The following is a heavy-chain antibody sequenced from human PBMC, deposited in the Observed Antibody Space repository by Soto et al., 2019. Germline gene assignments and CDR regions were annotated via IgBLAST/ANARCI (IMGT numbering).Heavy chain of an antibody. D-gene: IGHD6-19*01. CDR3: ARDSETTGSGWYARPLGY. V-gene: IGHV3-64*01. J-gene: IGHJ4*02. Sequence: GGSLRLSCAASGFTFSSYAMHWVRQAPGKGLEYVSAISSNGGSTYYANSVKGRLTISGDNSKNTLYLQMGSLRAEDMAVYYCARDSETTGSGWYARPLGYWGQGTLVTVSS. CDR2: ISSNGGST. CDR1: GFTFSSYA.